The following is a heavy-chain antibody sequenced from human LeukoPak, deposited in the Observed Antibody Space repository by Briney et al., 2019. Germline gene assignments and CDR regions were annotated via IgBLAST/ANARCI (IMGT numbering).Heavy chain of an antibody. CDR3: ARDAPDFWSGYYRFDYYYYYMDV. J-gene: IGHJ6*03. D-gene: IGHD3-3*01. Sequence: SQTLSLTCTVSGGSISSGSYYWSWIRQPAGKGLEWIGRIYTSGSTNYNPSLKSRVTISVDTSKNQFSLKLGSVTAADTAVYYCARDAPDFWSGYYRFDYYYYYMDVWGKGTTVTVSS. V-gene: IGHV4-61*02. CDR2: IYTSGST. CDR1: GGSISSGSYY.